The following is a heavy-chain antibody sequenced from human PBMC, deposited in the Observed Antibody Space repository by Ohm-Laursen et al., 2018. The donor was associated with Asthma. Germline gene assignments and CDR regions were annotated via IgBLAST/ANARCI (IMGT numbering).Heavy chain of an antibody. D-gene: IGHD2-2*01. CDR1: GFTFSSYS. Sequence: GSLRLSCTASGFTFSSYSMNWVRQAPGKGLEWVSSISSSSSYIYYADSVKGRFTISRDNAKNSLYLQMNSLRAEDTAVYYCARDSSTVHFDYWGQGTLVTVSS. V-gene: IGHV3-21*01. CDR2: ISSSSSYI. CDR3: ARDSSTVHFDY. J-gene: IGHJ4*02.